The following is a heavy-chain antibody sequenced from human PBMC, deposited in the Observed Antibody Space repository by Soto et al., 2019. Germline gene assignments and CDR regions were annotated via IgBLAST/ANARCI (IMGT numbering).Heavy chain of an antibody. Sequence: QVQLQESGPGLVKPSGTLSLTCAVSSGTISSSNWWTWVRQPPGKGLEWIGEINQSGSPNYNPSLRSRVTIAVDKPKSLLFRKRGSGPAGDTPIFDCAGLGMVAAQGVFAPGGEEPLAPVSS. V-gene: IGHV4-4*02. CDR1: SGTISSSNW. CDR3: AGLGMVAAQGVFAP. CDR2: INQSGSP. D-gene: IGHD2-15*01. J-gene: IGHJ5*02.